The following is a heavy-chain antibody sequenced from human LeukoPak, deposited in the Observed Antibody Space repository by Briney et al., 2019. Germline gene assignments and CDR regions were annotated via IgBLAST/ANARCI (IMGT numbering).Heavy chain of an antibody. J-gene: IGHJ4*02. CDR1: GYTFTSYG. CDR3: ARMSGWYVSSYFDY. V-gene: IGHV1-18*01. D-gene: IGHD6-19*01. CDR2: ISAYNGNT. Sequence: ASVKVSRKASGYTFTSYGISWVRQAPGQGLEWMGWISAYNGNTNYAQKLQGRVTMTTDTSTSTAYMELRSLRSDDTAVYYCARMSGWYVSSYFDYWGQGTLVTVSS.